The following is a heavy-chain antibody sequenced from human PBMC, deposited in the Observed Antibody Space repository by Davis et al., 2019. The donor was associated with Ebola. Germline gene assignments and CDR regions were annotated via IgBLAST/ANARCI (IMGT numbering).Heavy chain of an antibody. Sequence: ASVKVSCKASGYTFTIYGISWVRQAPGQGLEWMGWISAYNGNTNYAQKLQGRVTMTTDTSTSTAYMELRSLRSDDTAVYYCARDRSVYCSGGSCYSGWFDPWGQGTLVTVSS. J-gene: IGHJ5*02. CDR2: ISAYNGNT. CDR1: GYTFTIYG. V-gene: IGHV1-18*01. D-gene: IGHD2-15*01. CDR3: ARDRSVYCSGGSCYSGWFDP.